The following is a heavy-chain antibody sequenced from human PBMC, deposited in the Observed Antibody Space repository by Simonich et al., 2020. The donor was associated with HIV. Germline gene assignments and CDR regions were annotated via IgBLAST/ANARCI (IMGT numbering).Heavy chain of an antibody. J-gene: IGHJ6*02. CDR1: GGSFSGYY. V-gene: IGHV4-34*01. CDR2: INHSGST. CDR3: ARAWRELQLISRYLVNGMDV. D-gene: IGHD2-2*01. Sequence: QVQLQQWGAGLLKPSETLSPTCAVYGGSFSGYYLRWIRQPPGKGLEWIEEINHSGSTNDNPCLKMPVTISVDTSKNQCSLKLSSVTAADTAVYYCARAWRELQLISRYLVNGMDVWGQGTTVTVSS.